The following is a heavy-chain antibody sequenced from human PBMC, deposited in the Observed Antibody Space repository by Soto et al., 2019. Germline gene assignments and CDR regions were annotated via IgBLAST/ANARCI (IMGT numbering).Heavy chain of an antibody. Sequence: ASVKVSCKASGYTFTSYGISWVLQAPGQGLEWMGWISAYNGNTNYAQKLQGRVTMTTDTSTSTAYMELRSLRSDDTAVYYCARDPYYYDSSGYLIHDAFDIWGQGTMVT. CDR1: GYTFTSYG. CDR2: ISAYNGNT. CDR3: ARDPYYYDSSGYLIHDAFDI. D-gene: IGHD3-22*01. V-gene: IGHV1-18*01. J-gene: IGHJ3*02.